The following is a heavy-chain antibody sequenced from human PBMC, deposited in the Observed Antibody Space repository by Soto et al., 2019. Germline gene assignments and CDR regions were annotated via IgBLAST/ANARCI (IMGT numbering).Heavy chain of an antibody. CDR2: IYWDDDK. V-gene: IGHV2-5*02. CDR1: GFSLSTSGVG. Sequence: SGPTLVNPTQTLTLTCTFSGFSLSTSGVGVGWIRQPPGKALEWLALIYWDDDKRYSPSLKSRLTITKDTSKNQVVLTMTNMDPVDTATYYCARGINDFWSGYYDYWGQGTLVTVSS. D-gene: IGHD3-3*01. CDR3: ARGINDFWSGYYDY. J-gene: IGHJ4*02.